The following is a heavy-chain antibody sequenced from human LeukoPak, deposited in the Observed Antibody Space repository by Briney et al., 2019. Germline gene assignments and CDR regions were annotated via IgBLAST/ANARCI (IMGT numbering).Heavy chain of an antibody. CDR1: GYTFTSYD. CDR3: ARGPLSKRNWFDP. D-gene: IGHD2/OR15-2a*01. V-gene: IGHV1-8*01. CDR2: MNPNSGST. Sequence: ASVEVSCKASGYTFTSYDINWVRQATGQGLEWMGWMNPNSGSTGYAQKFQGRVTMTRNTSISTAYMELSSLRSEDTAVYYCARGPLSKRNWFDPWGQGTLVTVSS. J-gene: IGHJ5*02.